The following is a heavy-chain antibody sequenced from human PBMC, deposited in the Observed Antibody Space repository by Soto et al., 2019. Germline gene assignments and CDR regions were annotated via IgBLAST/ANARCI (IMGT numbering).Heavy chain of an antibody. V-gene: IGHV5-51*01. J-gene: IGHJ6*02. D-gene: IGHD4-17*01. Sequence: GESLKISCKGSGYNFHTYWIAWVRQMPGKGLEWMGFMYPHDSDTRYRPSFRGQVTISADKSINTAYLQWTSLKASDTAIYFCARPTDYHYGMQVWGQGTTVTVSS. CDR1: GYNFHTYW. CDR3: ARPTDYHYGMQV. CDR2: MYPHDSDT.